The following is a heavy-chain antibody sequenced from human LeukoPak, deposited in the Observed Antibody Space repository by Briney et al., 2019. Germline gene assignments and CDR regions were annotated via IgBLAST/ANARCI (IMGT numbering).Heavy chain of an antibody. Sequence: AGSLELSCPPSGFTISSIYMNWVHQAPRNGLGWVDNIKEDGSNQSYLDSVKGRFTISRDNAKTSVYMQMNSLRAEDTAVYYCARVVTWFDPWGQGTLVTVSS. J-gene: IGHJ5*02. CDR1: GFTISSIY. CDR3: ARVVTWFDP. V-gene: IGHV3-7*04. CDR2: IKEDGSNQ.